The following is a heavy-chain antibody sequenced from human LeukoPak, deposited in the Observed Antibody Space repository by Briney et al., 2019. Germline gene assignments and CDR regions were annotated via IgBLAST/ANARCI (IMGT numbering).Heavy chain of an antibody. D-gene: IGHD5-18*01. CDR2: IYYSGST. J-gene: IGHJ4*02. CDR1: GGSISSYY. CDR3: ARSLGYSYRQLDY. Sequence: SETLSLTCTVSGGSISSYYWSWLRQPPGKGLEWIGYIYYSGSTNYNPSLKSRVTISVDTSKNQFSLKLSSVTAADTAVYYCARSLGYSYRQLDYWGQGTLVTVSS. V-gene: IGHV4-59*01.